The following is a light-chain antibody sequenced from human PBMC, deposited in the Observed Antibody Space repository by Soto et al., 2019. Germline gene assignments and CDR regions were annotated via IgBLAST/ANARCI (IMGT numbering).Light chain of an antibody. J-gene: IGLJ1*01. CDR3: QSYDSSLSGYV. CDR1: SSNIGAGYP. V-gene: IGLV1-40*01. CDR2: GNT. Sequence: ALTQPPPVSGAPGQRVTISCNGSSSNIGAGYPVHWYQQLPGTAPKLLIHGNTNRPSGVPDRFSGSRSGLAITGLQAEDEADYYCQSYDSSLSGYVFGTGTKVTAL.